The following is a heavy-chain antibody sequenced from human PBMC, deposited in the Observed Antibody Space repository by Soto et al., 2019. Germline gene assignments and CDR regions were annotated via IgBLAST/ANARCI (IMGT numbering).Heavy chain of an antibody. V-gene: IGHV1-69*01. Sequence: QVQLVQSGAEVKKPGSSVKVSCKASGGTFSSYAISWVRQAPGQGLEWMGGIVPIFGTANYAQKFQGRVTITADEATSTAYREMSSLRSEDTAVYYCAVTVTNHYGMDVWGQRTTVTVSS. D-gene: IGHD4-17*01. J-gene: IGHJ6*02. CDR2: IVPIFGTA. CDR3: AVTVTNHYGMDV. CDR1: GGTFSSYA.